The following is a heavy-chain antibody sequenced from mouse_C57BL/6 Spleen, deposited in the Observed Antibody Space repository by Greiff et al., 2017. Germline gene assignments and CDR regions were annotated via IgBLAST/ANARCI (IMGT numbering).Heavy chain of an antibody. D-gene: IGHD5-1*01. Sequence: QVQLKRSGAELVKPGASVKISCTASGYAFSSYWMNWVKQRPGKGLEWIGQIYPGDGDTKYNGKFKGKATLTADKSSSTAYMQLSSLTSEDSAVYFCANEYDYAMDDWGQGTSVTVSS. CDR3: ANEYDYAMDD. CDR1: GYAFSSYW. V-gene: IGHV1-80*01. J-gene: IGHJ4*01. CDR2: IYPGDGDT.